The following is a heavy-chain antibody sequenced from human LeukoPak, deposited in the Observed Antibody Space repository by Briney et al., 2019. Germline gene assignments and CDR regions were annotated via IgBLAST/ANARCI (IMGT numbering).Heavy chain of an antibody. J-gene: IGHJ4*02. CDR3: ARFSFSSSDFDY. CDR2: IHYSGST. D-gene: IGHD6-13*01. CDR1: GDSISSYY. Sequence: PSETLSLTCTVSGDSISSYYWSWIRQPPGKGLEWIGYIHYSGSTNYNPSLKSRVTISVDTSKNQFSLKLTSVTAADTAVYYCARFSFSSSDFDYWGQGTLVTVSS. V-gene: IGHV4-59*01.